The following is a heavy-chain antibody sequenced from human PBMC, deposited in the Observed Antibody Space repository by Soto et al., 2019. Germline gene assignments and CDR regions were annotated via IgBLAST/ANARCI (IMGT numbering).Heavy chain of an antibody. V-gene: IGHV3-48*04. D-gene: IGHD3-3*01. CDR1: GFTFSSYS. CDR3: ARLYDFWSGYYYYYYMDV. J-gene: IGHJ6*03. Sequence: GGSLRLSCAASGFTFSSYSMNWVRQAPGKGLEWVSYISSSSTIYYADSVKGRFTIARDNAKNSLYLQMNSLRAEDTAVYYCARLYDFWSGYYYYYYMDVWGKGTTVTVSS. CDR2: ISSSSTI.